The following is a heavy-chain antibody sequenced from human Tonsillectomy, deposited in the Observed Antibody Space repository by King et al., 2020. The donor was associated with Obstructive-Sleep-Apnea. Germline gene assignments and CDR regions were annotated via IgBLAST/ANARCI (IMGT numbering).Heavy chain of an antibody. V-gene: IGHV4-59*08. CDR1: GGSISSYY. CDR2: VYYTVST. J-gene: IGHJ2*01. CDR3: ARQTSDWYFDL. Sequence: VQLQESGPGLVKPSETLSLTCTVSGGSISSYYWSWIRQPPGQGLEWIGYVYYTVSTNYNPSLKSRVTISVDTSKNQFSLKLSSVTAADTAVYYCARQTSDWYFDLWGRGTLVTVSS.